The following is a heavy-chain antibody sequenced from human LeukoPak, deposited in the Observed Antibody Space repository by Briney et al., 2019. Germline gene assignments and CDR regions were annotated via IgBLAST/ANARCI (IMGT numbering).Heavy chain of an antibody. Sequence: SETLSLTCTVSGGSISSYFWSWIPQPPGKGLEWVGYIYYSGSTNSNPSLKSRVSISVDTSKNQFSLKLSSVTAADTAVYYCARDETTGTPGAFDIWGQGTLVTFSS. CDR2: IYYSGST. V-gene: IGHV4-59*01. CDR3: ARDETTGTPGAFDI. D-gene: IGHD4-17*01. CDR1: GGSISSYF. J-gene: IGHJ3*02.